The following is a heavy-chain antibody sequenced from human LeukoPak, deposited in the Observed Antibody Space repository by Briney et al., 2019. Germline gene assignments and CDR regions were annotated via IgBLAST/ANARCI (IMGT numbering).Heavy chain of an antibody. V-gene: IGHV4-38-2*01. Sequence: SSETLSLTCAVSGYSISSGYYWGWIRQPPGKGLEGIGSIYHSGSTYYNPSLKSRVTISVDTSKNQFSLKLSSVTAADTAVYYCASTSSSLSTFDYWGQGTLVTVSS. CDR3: ASTSSSLSTFDY. CDR1: GYSISSGYY. J-gene: IGHJ4*02. D-gene: IGHD6-13*01. CDR2: IYHSGST.